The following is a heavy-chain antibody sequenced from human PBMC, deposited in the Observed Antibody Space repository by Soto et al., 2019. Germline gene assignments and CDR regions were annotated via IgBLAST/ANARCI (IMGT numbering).Heavy chain of an antibody. D-gene: IGHD6-19*01. CDR3: ARGGPIAVAGNRYGYYYYGMDG. J-gene: IGHJ6*04. CDR2: ISAYNGNT. V-gene: IGHV1-18*01. CDR1: GYTFTSYG. Sequence: QVQLVQSGAEVKKPGASVKVSCKASGYTFTSYGIIWVRQAPGQGLDWLGWISAYNGNTNYAQKLQGRFTMTTDTSTSTAYMERRNLRSDDTAVYYCARGGPIAVAGNRYGYYYYGMDGWGEGTTVTVSS.